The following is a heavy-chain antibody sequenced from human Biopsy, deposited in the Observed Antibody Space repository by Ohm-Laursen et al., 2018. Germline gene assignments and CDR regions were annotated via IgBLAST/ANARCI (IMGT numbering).Heavy chain of an antibody. J-gene: IGHJ4*02. CDR1: GGTFTNYA. CDR2: IIPIFGTA. CDR3: ARDALGGGSYRFFY. V-gene: IGHV1-69*13. D-gene: IGHD1-26*01. Sequence: SVKVSCKVSGGTFTNYAISWVRQAPGQGLEWMGGIIPIFGTANYAQKFQGRVTITADESTSTAYMELSSLRSDDTAVYYCARDALGGGSYRFFYWGQGTLVTVSS.